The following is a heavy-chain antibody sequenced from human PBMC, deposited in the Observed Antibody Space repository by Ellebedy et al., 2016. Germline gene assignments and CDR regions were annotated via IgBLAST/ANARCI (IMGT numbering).Heavy chain of an antibody. CDR1: GFSFRIYG. J-gene: IGHJ5*02. V-gene: IGHV3-30*03. CDR2: ISYDGTNE. CDR3: ARNLQA. Sequence: GESLKISCAASGFSFRIYGMHWVRQAPGKGLEWVASISYDGTNEYYGDSVKGRFSISRDNFKNTLYLQMNSLRAEDTAVYYCARNLQAWGQGTLVTVSS.